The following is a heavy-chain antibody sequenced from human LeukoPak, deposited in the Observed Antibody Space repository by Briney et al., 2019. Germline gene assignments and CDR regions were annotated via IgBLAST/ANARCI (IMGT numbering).Heavy chain of an antibody. Sequence: TGGSLRLSCAASGFTFSSYAMHWVRQAPGKGLEWVAVISYDGSNKYYADSVKGRFTISRDNSKNTLYLQMNSLRAEDTAVYYCARVNSYYDFWSGYPLDYWGQGTLVTVSS. V-gene: IGHV3-30-3*01. CDR1: GFTFSSYA. D-gene: IGHD3-3*01. J-gene: IGHJ4*02. CDR3: ARVNSYYDFWSGYPLDY. CDR2: ISYDGSNK.